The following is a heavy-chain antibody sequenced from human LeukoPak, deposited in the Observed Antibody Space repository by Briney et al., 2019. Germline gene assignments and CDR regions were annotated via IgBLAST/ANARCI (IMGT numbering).Heavy chain of an antibody. CDR2: IYYSGST. CDR1: GGSISSYY. V-gene: IGHV4-59*01. CDR3: LRVAPHGYMDV. D-gene: IGHD3-10*01. Sequence: SETLSLTCTVSGGSISSYYWSWIRQPPGKGLEWIGYIYYSGSTNYNPSLKSRVTISVDTSKNQFSLKLSSVTAADTAVYYCLRVAPHGYMDVWGKGTTVTISS. J-gene: IGHJ6*03.